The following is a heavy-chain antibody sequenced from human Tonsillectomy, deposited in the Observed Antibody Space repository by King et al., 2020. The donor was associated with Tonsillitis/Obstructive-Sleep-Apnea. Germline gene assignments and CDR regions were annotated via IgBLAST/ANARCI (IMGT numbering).Heavy chain of an antibody. J-gene: IGHJ6*03. CDR3: ASAWRYCSGDSCYSSLYYHYMDV. D-gene: IGHD2-15*01. CDR1: GGSFNSYS. CDR2: IYYSGST. V-gene: IGHV4-59*08. Sequence: VQLQESGPGLVKPSETLSLTCTVSGGSFNSYSWNWIRQPPGKGLEWIGYIYYSGSTDYNPSLKSRVTISIDTSKNHFSLKLSSVTAADTAVYYCASAWRYCSGDSCYSSLYYHYMDVWGKGTTVTVSS.